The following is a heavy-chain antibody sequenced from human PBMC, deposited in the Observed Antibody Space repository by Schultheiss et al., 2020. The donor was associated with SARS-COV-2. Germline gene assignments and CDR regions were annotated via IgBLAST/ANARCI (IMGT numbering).Heavy chain of an antibody. CDR3: AGSGYDFGLFDY. D-gene: IGHD5-12*01. CDR2: ISGSGGST. CDR1: GFTFSSYA. V-gene: IGHV3-23*01. Sequence: GGSLRLSCAASGFTFSSYAMSWVRQAPGKGLEWVSAISGSGGSTYYADSVKGRFTISRDNSKNTLYLQMNSLRAEDTAVYYCAGSGYDFGLFDYWGQGTLVTVSS. J-gene: IGHJ4*02.